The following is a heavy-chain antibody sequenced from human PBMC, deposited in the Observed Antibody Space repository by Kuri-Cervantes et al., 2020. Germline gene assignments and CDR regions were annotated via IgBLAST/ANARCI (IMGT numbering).Heavy chain of an antibody. CDR2: MNPNSGNT. CDR1: GYTFTSYG. V-gene: IGHV1-8*02. D-gene: IGHD5-24*01. J-gene: IGHJ3*02. CDR3: ARDRERRWLQFGAFDI. Sequence: GESLKISCKASGYTFTSYGISWVRQAPGQGLEWMGWMNPNSGNTGYAQKFQGRVTMTRNTSISTAYMELSSLRSEDTAVYYCARDRERRWLQFGAFDIWGQGTMVTVSS.